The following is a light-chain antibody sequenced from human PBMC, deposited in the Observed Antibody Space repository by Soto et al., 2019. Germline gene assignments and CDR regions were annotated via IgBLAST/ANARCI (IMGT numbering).Light chain of an antibody. CDR2: WAS. J-gene: IGKJ4*01. Sequence: DIVLTQSPDSLALSLGERATINCKSSQSVLYSSNNKNYLAWYQLKSGQPPKLLFYWASTRESGVPDRFSASGSGTNFNFTIQSLQAEDVAVYYCQQYYTIPITFGGGTKVEIK. CDR1: QSVLYSSNNKNY. V-gene: IGKV4-1*01. CDR3: QQYYTIPIT.